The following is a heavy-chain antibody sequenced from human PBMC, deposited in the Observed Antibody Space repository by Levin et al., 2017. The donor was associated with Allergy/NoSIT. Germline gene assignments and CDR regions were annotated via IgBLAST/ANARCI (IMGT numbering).Heavy chain of an antibody. CDR2: INPHSGDT. V-gene: IGHV1-2*02. D-gene: IGHD3-22*01. CDR3: ARDLYNDDSVFGY. J-gene: IGHJ4*02. CDR1: RYIFSDYF. Sequence: ASVKVSCKASRYIFSDYFIHWVRQAPGQGLEWMGWINPHSGDTKYAQEFQGRVTMTRDTSISTAYMELTRLTSDDPAVYSCARDLYNDDSVFGYWGQGTLVNVFS.